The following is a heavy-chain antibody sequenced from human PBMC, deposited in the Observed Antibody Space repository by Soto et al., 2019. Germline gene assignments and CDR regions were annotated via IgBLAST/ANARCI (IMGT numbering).Heavy chain of an antibody. CDR2: IYYSGST. D-gene: IGHD2-2*01. V-gene: IGHV4-31*03. CDR1: GGSISSGCYY. CDR3: ARDSRVGVLVPAQV. Sequence: PSETLSLTCTVSGGSISSGCYYWSWIRQHPGKGLEWIGYIYYSGSTYYNPSLKSRVTISVDTSKNQFSLKLSSVTAADTAVYYCARDSRVGVLVPAQVWGQGTLVTVSS. J-gene: IGHJ4*02.